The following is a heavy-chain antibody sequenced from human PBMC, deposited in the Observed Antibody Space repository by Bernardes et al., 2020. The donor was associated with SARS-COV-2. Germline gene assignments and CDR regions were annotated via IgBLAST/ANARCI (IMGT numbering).Heavy chain of an antibody. CDR2: IYYSGST. Sequence: SETLSLTCTVSGGSISSYYWSWIRQPPGKGLEWIGYIYYSGSTNYNPSLKSRVTISVDTSKNQFSLKLSSVTAADTAVYYCARAVSQDIAQTPLWFDPWGQGTLVTVSS. CDR1: GGSISSYY. V-gene: IGHV4-59*01. J-gene: IGHJ5*02. D-gene: IGHD2-15*01. CDR3: ARAVSQDIAQTPLWFDP.